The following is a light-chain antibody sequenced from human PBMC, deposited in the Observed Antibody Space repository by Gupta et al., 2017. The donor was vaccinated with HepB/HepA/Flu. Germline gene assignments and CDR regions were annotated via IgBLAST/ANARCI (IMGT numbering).Light chain of an antibody. CDR2: GAS. V-gene: IGKV4-1*01. Sequence: DIVMTQSPHSLAVSLGERATINCRSSQSRWYTSNNKKYLAWYQQKAGHPPNLLIYGASTRDYGVPDRFSGSGFGTDFTLKISSRQAEDVAVYYCKQEQGSPRTFGQGTKVEIK. J-gene: IGKJ1*01. CDR3: KQEQGSPRT. CDR1: QSRWYTSNNKKY.